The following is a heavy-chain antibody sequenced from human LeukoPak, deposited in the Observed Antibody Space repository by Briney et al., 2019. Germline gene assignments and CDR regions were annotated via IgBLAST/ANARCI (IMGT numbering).Heavy chain of an antibody. J-gene: IGHJ4*02. V-gene: IGHV3-13*01. CDR1: GFTLSRYD. CDR3: ARRYFDY. Sequence: GGSLRLSCAASGFTLSRYDMHWVRQTTGKGLEWVSTIGTAGDTYYPGSVKGRFTISRENAKNSLYLQMNSLRVEDTAVYYCARRYFDYWGQGTLVTVSS. CDR2: IGTAGDT.